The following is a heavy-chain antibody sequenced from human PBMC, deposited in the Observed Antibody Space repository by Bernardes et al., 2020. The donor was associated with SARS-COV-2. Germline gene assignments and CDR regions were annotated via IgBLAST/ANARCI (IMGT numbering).Heavy chain of an antibody. V-gene: IGHV1-2*02. D-gene: IGHD2-2*01. J-gene: IGHJ4*02. CDR2: INPNSGGT. CDR3: SRGGGKYQLLFFGWSGAGDY. CDR1: GYTFTGYY. Sequence: ASVKVSCKASGYTFTGYYMHWVRQAPGQGLEWMGWINPNSGGTNYAQKFQGRVTMTRDTSISTAYMELSRLRSDDTAVYYCSRGGGKYQLLFFGWSGAGDYWGQGTLVTVSS.